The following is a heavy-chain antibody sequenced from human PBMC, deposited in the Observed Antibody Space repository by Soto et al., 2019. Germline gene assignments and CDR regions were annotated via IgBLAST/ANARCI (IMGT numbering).Heavy chain of an antibody. CDR2: IYYSGST. CDR1: GGSISSGDYY. CDR3: ARDVGYSGYDSDY. V-gene: IGHV4-30-4*01. J-gene: IGHJ4*02. Sequence: PSETLSLTCTVPGGSISSGDYYWSWIRQPPGKGLEWIGYIYYSGSTYYNPSLKSRVTISVDTSKNQFSLKLSSVTAADTAVYYCARDVGYSGYDSDYWGQETLVTVSS. D-gene: IGHD5-12*01.